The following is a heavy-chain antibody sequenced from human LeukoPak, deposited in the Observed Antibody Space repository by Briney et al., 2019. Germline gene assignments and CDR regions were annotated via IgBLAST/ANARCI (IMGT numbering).Heavy chain of an antibody. CDR2: ITGSGDNT. Sequence: GGSLRLSCAVSGFTFTSYAGSWVRQAPGKGLEWVSGITGSGDNTYTAASVKGRFTISRDNSKNTVYLQMNSLRGEGTAILCGAKLRRAAAGYWDFDLWGRGTLVTVSS. CDR3: AKLRRAAAGYWDFDL. J-gene: IGHJ2*01. V-gene: IGHV3-23*01. D-gene: IGHD2-2*01. CDR1: GFTFTSYA.